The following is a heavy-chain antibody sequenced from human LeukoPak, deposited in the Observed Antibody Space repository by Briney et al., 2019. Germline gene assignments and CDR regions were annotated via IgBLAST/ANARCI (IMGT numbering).Heavy chain of an antibody. V-gene: IGHV4-31*03. CDR1: GGSISSGGYY. D-gene: IGHD3-22*01. CDR3: ARGGVYYDT. J-gene: IGHJ4*02. CDR2: ISYSGGT. Sequence: SQTLSLTCTVSGGSISSGGYYWSWIRHHPGTGLEWIGYISYSGGTYYNPSLMSRVTISVDTSKSQFSLKLSSVTAADTAVYYCARGGVYYDTWGQGSLVTVSS.